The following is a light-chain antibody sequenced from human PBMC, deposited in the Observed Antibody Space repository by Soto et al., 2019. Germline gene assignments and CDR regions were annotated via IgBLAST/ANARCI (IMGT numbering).Light chain of an antibody. Sequence: ALGQPSPRYGAPGPSVPLSLTENGRDVGGYNYVSWYQQHPGKAPKLMIYDVSNRPSGVSNRFSGSKSGNTASLTISGLQAEDEADYYCSSYTSSSTLVFGGGTKVTVL. J-gene: IGLJ2*01. CDR2: DVS. CDR3: SSYTSSSTLV. V-gene: IGLV2-14*01. CDR1: GRDVGGYNY.